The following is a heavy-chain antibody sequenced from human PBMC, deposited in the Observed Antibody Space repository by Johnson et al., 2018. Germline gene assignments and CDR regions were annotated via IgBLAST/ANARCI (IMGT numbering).Heavy chain of an antibody. CDR3: ASRSSDGAFDI. CDR2: LTGDGDR. CDR1: GVTVSRTP. Sequence: VQLVQSGGGLVLPGGSLRLSCAASGVTVSRTPMGWVRPAPGKGLEWVSILTGDGDREYADPVKGRFTIYRDDSKNTLFLQMNSLRDEDTAVYYCASRSSDGAFDIWGQGTMVTVSS. V-gene: IGHV3-66*01. D-gene: IGHD3-10*01. J-gene: IGHJ3*02.